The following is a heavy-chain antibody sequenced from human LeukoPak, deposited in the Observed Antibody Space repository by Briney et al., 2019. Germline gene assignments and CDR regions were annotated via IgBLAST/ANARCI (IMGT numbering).Heavy chain of an antibody. D-gene: IGHD3-22*01. CDR3: AADTSGYRIINY. CDR1: GGSISRGGYC. CDR2: IDYSGST. J-gene: IGHJ4*02. V-gene: IGHV4-31*03. Sequence: SQTLSLTCTVSGGSISRGGYCWSWIRQHPGKGLEWIGYIDYSGSTFYNPSLKSRLTMSIDTSKNQFSLKLSSVTAADTAVYYCAADTSGYRIINYWGQGTLVTVSS.